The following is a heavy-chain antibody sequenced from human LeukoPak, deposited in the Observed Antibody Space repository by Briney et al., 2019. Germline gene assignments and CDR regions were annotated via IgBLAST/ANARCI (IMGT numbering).Heavy chain of an antibody. CDR2: FYSSTRT. Sequence: SQTLSLTCTVSGDSLTSGSRYWSWIRQPAGKGLEWIGHFYSSTRTTYNPSLESRVTISGDTAKDQFSLKLDSVTAADTAVYFCARCMSELDYGDYAYYYHMDVWGKGTTVTVSS. CDR3: ARCMSELDYGDYAYYYHMDV. D-gene: IGHD4-17*01. V-gene: IGHV4-61*09. CDR1: GDSLTSGSRY. J-gene: IGHJ6*04.